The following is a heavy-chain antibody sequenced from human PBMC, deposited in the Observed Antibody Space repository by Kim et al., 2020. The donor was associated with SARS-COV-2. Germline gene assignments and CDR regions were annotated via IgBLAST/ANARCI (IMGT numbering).Heavy chain of an antibody. CDR3: TTDPNPCGGDCYGAFDI. D-gene: IGHD2-21*02. V-gene: IGHV3-15*01. J-gene: IGHJ3*02. CDR1: GFTFSNAW. Sequence: GGSLRLSCAASGFTFSNAWMSWVRQAPGKGLEWVGRIKSKTDGGTTDYAAPVKGRFTISRDDSKNTLYLQMNSLKTEDTAVYYCTTDPNPCGGDCYGAFDIWGQGTMVTVSS. CDR2: IKSKTDGGTT.